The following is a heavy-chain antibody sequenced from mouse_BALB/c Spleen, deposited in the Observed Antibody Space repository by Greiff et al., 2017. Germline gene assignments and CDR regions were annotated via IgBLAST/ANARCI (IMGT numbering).Heavy chain of an antibody. J-gene: IGHJ3*01. D-gene: IGHD1-1*01. CDR1: GFNIKDTY. CDR2: IDPANGNT. CDR3: ARSSDYYGSSWAY. V-gene: IGHV14-3*02. Sequence: EVKLVESGAELVKPGASVKLSCTASGFNIKDTYMHWVKQRPEQGLEWIGRIDPANGNTKYDPKFQGKATITADTSSNTAYLQLSSLTSEDTAVYYCARSSDYYGSSWAYWGQGTLVTVSA.